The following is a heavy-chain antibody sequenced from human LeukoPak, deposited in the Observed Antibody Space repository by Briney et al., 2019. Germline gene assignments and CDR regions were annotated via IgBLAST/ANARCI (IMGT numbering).Heavy chain of an antibody. D-gene: IGHD6-13*01. J-gene: IGHJ5*02. Sequence: SETLSLTCTVTGGSISSYYWSWIRQPPGKGLEWIGYIYYSGSTNYNPSLKSRVTISVDTSKNQFSLKLSSVTAADTAVYYCARDPSSSWYNNWFDPWGQGTLVTVSS. CDR3: ARDPSSSWYNNWFDP. V-gene: IGHV4-59*01. CDR2: IYYSGST. CDR1: GGSISSYY.